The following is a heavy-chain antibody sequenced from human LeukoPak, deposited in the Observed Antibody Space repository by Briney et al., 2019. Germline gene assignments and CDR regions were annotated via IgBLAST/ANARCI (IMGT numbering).Heavy chain of an antibody. CDR3: ARDRGVVVVEKWFDP. J-gene: IGHJ5*02. Sequence: ASVKVSCKASGGTFSSYAISWVRQAPGQGLEWMGGIIPIFGTANYAQKFQGRVTITADKSTSTAYMELSSLRSEDTAVYYCARDRGVVVVEKWFDPSGQGTLVTVSS. D-gene: IGHD2-21*01. V-gene: IGHV1-69*06. CDR2: IIPIFGTA. CDR1: GGTFSSYA.